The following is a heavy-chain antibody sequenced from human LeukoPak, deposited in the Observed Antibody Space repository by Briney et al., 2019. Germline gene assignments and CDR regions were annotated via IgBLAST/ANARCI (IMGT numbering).Heavy chain of an antibody. CDR1: GGTFSSYA. CDR2: IIPIFGTA. D-gene: IGHD6-6*01. J-gene: IGHJ3*02. V-gene: IGHV1-69*13. Sequence: GASVKVSCKASGGTFSSYAISWVRQAPGQGLEWMGGIIPIFGTANYAQKFQGRVTITADESTSTAYMELSSLRSEDTAVYYCARVSNEYSSSWYDAFDIWGQGTMVTVSS. CDR3: ARVSNEYSSSWYDAFDI.